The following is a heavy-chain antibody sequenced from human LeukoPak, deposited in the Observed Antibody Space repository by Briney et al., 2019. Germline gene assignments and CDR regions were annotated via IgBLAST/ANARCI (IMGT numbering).Heavy chain of an antibody. CDR3: ARGTTKSSSGYYYYYYYMDV. CDR1: GGSINGYS. CDR2: VYHSGTT. J-gene: IGHJ6*03. Sequence: SETLSLTCTVSGGSINGYSWTRIRQPPGKGLELIGCVYHSGTTYSNPSLRSRLTMSADTSKNQFSLKLSSVTAADTAVYYCARGTTKSSSGYYYYYYYMDVWGKGTTVTVSS. D-gene: IGHD1-26*01. V-gene: IGHV4-59*12.